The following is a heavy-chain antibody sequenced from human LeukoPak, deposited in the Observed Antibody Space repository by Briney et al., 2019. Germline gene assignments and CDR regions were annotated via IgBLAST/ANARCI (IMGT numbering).Heavy chain of an antibody. V-gene: IGHV3-30*04. CDR3: ARDSARYCSSTSCHQFDY. J-gene: IGHJ4*02. CDR1: GFTFSSYA. CDR2: ISYDGSNK. Sequence: PGRSLRLSCAASGFTFSSYAMHWVRQAPGKGLEWVAVISYDGSNKYYADSVKGRFTISRDNSENTLYLQMNSLRAEDTAVYYCARDSARYCSSTSCHQFDYWGQGTLVTVSS. D-gene: IGHD2-2*01.